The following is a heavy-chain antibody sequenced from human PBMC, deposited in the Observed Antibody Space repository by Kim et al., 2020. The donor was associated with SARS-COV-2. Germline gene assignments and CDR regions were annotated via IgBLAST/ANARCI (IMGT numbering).Heavy chain of an antibody. Sequence: GGSLRISCTASGFTFGDYAMSWFRQAPGKGLEWVGFIRSKAYGGTTEYAASVKGRFTISRDDSKSIAYLQMNSLKTEDTAVYYCTRAPFHEGLYYYDSSGQSDAFDIWGQGTMVTVSS. J-gene: IGHJ3*02. D-gene: IGHD3-22*01. CDR1: GFTFGDYA. CDR2: IRSKAYGGTT. CDR3: TRAPFHEGLYYYDSSGQSDAFDI. V-gene: IGHV3-49*03.